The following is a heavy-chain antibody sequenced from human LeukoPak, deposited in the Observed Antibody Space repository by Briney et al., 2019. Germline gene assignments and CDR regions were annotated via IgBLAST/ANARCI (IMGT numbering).Heavy chain of an antibody. V-gene: IGHV3-30-3*01. Sequence: GGSLRLSCAASGFTFSSFAIHWVRQAPGKGLEWVALISHDGSNKYYADSVKGRFTISRDNSNNTLYLQMNSLRAEDTAVYYCAREYSDYGYYYYMEVWGQ. CDR1: GFTFSSFA. D-gene: IGHD5-12*01. CDR3: AREYSDYGYYYYMEV. J-gene: IGHJ6*02. CDR2: ISHDGSNK.